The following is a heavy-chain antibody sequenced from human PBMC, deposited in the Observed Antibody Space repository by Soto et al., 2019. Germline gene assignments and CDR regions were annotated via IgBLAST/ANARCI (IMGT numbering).Heavy chain of an antibody. V-gene: IGHV4-61*08. D-gene: IGHD1-7*01. CDR3: ARTTGANFDY. CDR2: IYYSGST. Sequence: SETLSLTCTVSGGSISSGDYYWSWIRQPPGKGLEWIGYIYYSGSTNYNPSLKSRVTISVDTSKNQFSLKLSSVTAADTAVYYCARTTGANFDYWGQGTLVTVYS. J-gene: IGHJ4*02. CDR1: GGSISSGDYY.